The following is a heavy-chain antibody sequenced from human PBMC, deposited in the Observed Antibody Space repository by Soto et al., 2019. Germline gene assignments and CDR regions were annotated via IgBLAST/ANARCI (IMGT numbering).Heavy chain of an antibody. D-gene: IGHD1-20*01. CDR1: KFTFSSYS. CDR2: ISYNGTNK. CDR3: ARTALRRPITASGDFDP. V-gene: IGHV3-30-3*01. J-gene: IGHJ5*02. Sequence: VQLVESGGGMVQPGRSLRLSCAAPKFTFSSYSMHWVRQAPGKGLEWVAVISYNGTNKFYADSVKGRFTISRDNSKSILYLQMNSLRAEDTAVYYCARTALRRPITASGDFDPWGQGTLVIVSS.